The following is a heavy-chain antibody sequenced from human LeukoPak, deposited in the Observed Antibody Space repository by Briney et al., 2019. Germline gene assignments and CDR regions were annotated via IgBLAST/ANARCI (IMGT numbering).Heavy chain of an antibody. CDR2: IYYSGIT. V-gene: IGHV4-30-4*01. D-gene: IGHD4/OR15-4a*01. J-gene: IGHJ6*02. Sequence: SETLSLTCTVSGGSISSGDFYWSWIRQPPEKGLEYIGYIYYSGITFYNPSLRSRITISIDTSKNQFSLKLSSVTAADTAVYYCARDRSMVDYYGLDVWGQGTTVIVSS. CDR3: ARDRSMVDYYGLDV. CDR1: GGSISSGDFY.